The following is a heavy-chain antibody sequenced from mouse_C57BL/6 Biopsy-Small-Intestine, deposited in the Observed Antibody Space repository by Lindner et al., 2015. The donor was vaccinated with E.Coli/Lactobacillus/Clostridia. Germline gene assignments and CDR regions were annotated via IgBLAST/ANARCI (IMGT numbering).Heavy chain of an antibody. V-gene: IGHV1-84*02. CDR1: GYTFTDHY. CDR2: INPDNGN. J-gene: IGHJ1*01. Sequence: SVKVSCKASGYTFTDHYIHWVRQAPGQGLEWMAGINPDNGNKYNALKFQGRVTVTSDRSISTAYMELSSLRYDDTAVYYCARRNLSGNYDGMDVWGQGTTVTVSS. D-gene: IGHD2-3*01. CDR3: ARRNLSGNYDGMDV.